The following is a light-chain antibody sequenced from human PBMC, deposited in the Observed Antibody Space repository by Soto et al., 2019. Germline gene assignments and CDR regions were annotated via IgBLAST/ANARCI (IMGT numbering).Light chain of an antibody. J-gene: IGKJ3*01. Sequence: EIVMTQSPATLSVSPGVRATLSCRASQSVSSNLAWYQQRRGQAPRLLIYGASTRATGIPARFSGSGSGTEFTLTISSLQSEDFAVYYCQQYNKWPLFTFGPRTRVDMK. V-gene: IGKV3-15*01. CDR3: QQYNKWPLFT. CDR2: GAS. CDR1: QSVSSN.